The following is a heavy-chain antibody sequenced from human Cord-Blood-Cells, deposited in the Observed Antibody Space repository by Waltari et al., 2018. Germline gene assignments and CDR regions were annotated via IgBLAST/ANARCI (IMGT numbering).Heavy chain of an antibody. CDR1: GGSISSYY. Sequence: QVQLQESGPGLVKPSETLSLTCTVSGGSISSYYWSWIRQPPGKGLEWIGYIYYSGSTNYNPSLKSRVTISVDTSKNQFSLKLSSVTAADTAVYYCARGPYTVDAFDIWGQGTMVTVSS. D-gene: IGHD3-16*01. CDR3: ARGPYTVDAFDI. V-gene: IGHV4-59*01. J-gene: IGHJ3*02. CDR2: IYYSGST.